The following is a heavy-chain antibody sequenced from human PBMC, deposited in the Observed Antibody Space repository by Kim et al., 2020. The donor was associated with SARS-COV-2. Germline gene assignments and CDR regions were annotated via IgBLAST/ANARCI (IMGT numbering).Heavy chain of an antibody. J-gene: IGHJ3*02. V-gene: IGHV4-59*01. CDR3: ARDMAGQDI. CDR1: GGPIISYY. D-gene: IGHD3-10*01. CDR2: IHHSGDT. Sequence: SETLSLTCSVSGGPIISYYWSWIRQAPGKGLEWIGSIHHSGDTKYNSSLKSRVPITIDTAKKKIPLTLRPVTASDTAIDYCARDMAGQDIWGQGTMVTVS.